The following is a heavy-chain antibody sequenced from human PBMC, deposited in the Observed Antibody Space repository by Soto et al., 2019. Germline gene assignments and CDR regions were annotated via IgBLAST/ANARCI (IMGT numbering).Heavy chain of an antibody. CDR3: ARDRRPYYYDSLRY. V-gene: IGHV1-69*06. J-gene: IGHJ4*02. D-gene: IGHD3-22*01. CDR2: IIPIFGAA. Sequence: ASVKVSCKASGGTFSSYAISWVRQAPGQGLEWMGGIIPIFGAANYAQKFQGRVTITADKSTSTSYMELSSLRSEDTAVYYCARDRRPYYYDSLRYWGQGTLVTVSS. CDR1: GGTFSSYA.